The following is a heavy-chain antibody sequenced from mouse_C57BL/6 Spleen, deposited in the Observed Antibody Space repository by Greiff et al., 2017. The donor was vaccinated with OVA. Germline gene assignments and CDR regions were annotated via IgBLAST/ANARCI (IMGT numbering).Heavy chain of an antibody. CDR2: IRNKANNHAT. Sequence: EVKVVESGGGLVQPGGSMKLSCAASGFTFSDAWMDWVRQSPEKGLEWVAEIRNKANNHATYYAESVKGRFTISRDDSKSSVYLQMNSLRAEDTGIYYCTRLPPDLYYGSSYDWYFDVWGTGTTVTVSS. D-gene: IGHD1-1*01. V-gene: IGHV6-6*01. CDR1: GFTFSDAW. J-gene: IGHJ1*03. CDR3: TRLPPDLYYGSSYDWYFDV.